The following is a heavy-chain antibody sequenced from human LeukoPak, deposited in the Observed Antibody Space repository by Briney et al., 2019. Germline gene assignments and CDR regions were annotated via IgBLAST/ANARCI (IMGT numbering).Heavy chain of an antibody. CDR1: GFTVSAYA. D-gene: IGHD3-22*01. CDR2: IYDDNT. CDR3: ARGDYFDRAFDV. J-gene: IGHJ3*01. Sequence: GGSLRLSCAASGFTVSAYAMAWVRQAPGKGLEWVSTIYDDNTYYADSVKGRFAISTDNSKNTLYLQMNSLRVEDTAVYYCARGDYFDRAFDVWGQGTTVTVSS. V-gene: IGHV3-23*01.